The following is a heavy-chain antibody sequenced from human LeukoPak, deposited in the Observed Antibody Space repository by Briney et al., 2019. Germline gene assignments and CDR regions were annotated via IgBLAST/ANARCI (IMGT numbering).Heavy chain of an antibody. CDR3: ARGPNSNWSGLDF. Sequence: GGSLRLSCTASGFSFSGHWMHWARQLPGKGLVWVSRISPTGSTTSYADSVKGRFTISRDNAKNTLYLQVNNLRAEDTAVYYCARGPNSNWSGLDFRGQGTLLTVSS. CDR2: ISPTGSTT. D-gene: IGHD6-6*01. V-gene: IGHV3-74*01. J-gene: IGHJ4*02. CDR1: GFSFSGHW.